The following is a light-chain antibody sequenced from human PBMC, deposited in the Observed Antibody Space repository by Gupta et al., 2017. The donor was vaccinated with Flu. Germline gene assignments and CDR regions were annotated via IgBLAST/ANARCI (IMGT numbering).Light chain of an antibody. CDR1: KLGDKY. V-gene: IGLV3-1*01. CDR3: QAWDSATVA. J-gene: IGLJ2*01. Sequence: SYELTQPPSVSVSPGQAASITCSGEKLGDKYACWYQQKPGQSPVLVIYQDTKRPSGIPERFSGSNSGNTATLTISGTQPMDEADYYCQAWDSATVAFGGGTKLTVL. CDR2: QDT.